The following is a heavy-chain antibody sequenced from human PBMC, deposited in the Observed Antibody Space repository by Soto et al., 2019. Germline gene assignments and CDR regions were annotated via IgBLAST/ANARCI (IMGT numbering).Heavy chain of an antibody. Sequence: QVQLVQSGAEVKKPGASVKVSCKASGYTFTSYDINWVRQATGQGLEWMGGIIPIFGTANYAQKFQGRVTITADESTSTAYMELSSLRSEDTAVYYCARGYYYGSGSSSFDYWGQGTLVTVSS. V-gene: IGHV1-69*01. D-gene: IGHD3-10*01. J-gene: IGHJ4*02. CDR3: ARGYYYGSGSSSFDY. CDR2: IIPIFGTA. CDR1: GYTFTSYD.